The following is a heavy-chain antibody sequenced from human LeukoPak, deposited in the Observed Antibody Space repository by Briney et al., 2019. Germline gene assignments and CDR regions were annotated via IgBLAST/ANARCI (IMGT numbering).Heavy chain of an antibody. CDR3: ARARSRYYYDSSGYLGY. D-gene: IGHD3-22*01. J-gene: IGHJ4*02. CDR2: INHSGST. CDR1: GGSFSGYY. V-gene: IGHV4-34*01. Sequence: SETLSLTCAVYGGSFSGYYWSWIRQPPGKGLESIGEINHSGSTNYNPSLKSRVTISVDTSKNQFSLKLSSVTAADTAVYYCARARSRYYYDSSGYLGYWGQGTLVTVSS.